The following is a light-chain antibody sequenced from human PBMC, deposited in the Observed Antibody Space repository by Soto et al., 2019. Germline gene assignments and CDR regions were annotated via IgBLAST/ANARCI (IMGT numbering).Light chain of an antibody. CDR3: SSYTSSSTLL. CDR2: DVS. CDR1: SSDVGGYNY. J-gene: IGLJ2*01. V-gene: IGLV2-14*01. Sequence: QSALTQPASVSGSPGQSITISCTGTSSDVGGYNYVSWYQQHPGKAPKLMIYDVSNRPSGVSNRFSGYKSGNTASLTISGLQAEDEADYYCSSYTSSSTLLLGEGTKLTVL.